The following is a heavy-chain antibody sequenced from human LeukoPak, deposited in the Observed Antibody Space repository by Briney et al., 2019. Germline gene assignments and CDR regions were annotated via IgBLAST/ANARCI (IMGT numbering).Heavy chain of an antibody. CDR3: ARSVRRGSGSYYKD. CDR1: GGSFSGYY. V-gene: IGHV4-34*01. Sequence: SETLSHTCAVYGGSFSGYYWSWIRQPPGKGLEWIGEINHSGSTNYNPSLKSRVTISVDTSKNQFSLKLSSVTAADTAVYYCARSVRRGSGSYYKDWGQGTLVTVSS. D-gene: IGHD3-10*01. J-gene: IGHJ4*02. CDR2: INHSGST.